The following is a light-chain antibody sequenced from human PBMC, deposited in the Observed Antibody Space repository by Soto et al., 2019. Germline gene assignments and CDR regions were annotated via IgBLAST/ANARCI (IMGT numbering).Light chain of an antibody. Sequence: QTVVTQEPWFQVSPVRTVTLTCGLTSGAGSSSPYPSWYQQTPGLPPRTLVYNTNIRSSGVPDRFSGSIVGNKAALTITGAQADDECDYYCALYMSGGIFVFGGGTKLTVL. V-gene: IGLV8-61*01. J-gene: IGLJ3*02. CDR3: ALYMSGGIFV. CDR2: NTN. CDR1: SGAGSSSPY.